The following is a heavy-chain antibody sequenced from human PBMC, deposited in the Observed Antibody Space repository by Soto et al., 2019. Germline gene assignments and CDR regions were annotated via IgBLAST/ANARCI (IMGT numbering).Heavy chain of an antibody. Sequence: QITLKESGPTLVKPTQTLTLTCTFSGFSLSTSGVGVAWIRQPPGKALEWLGIIYWDDDKRYSPSLKSRLTITKETSKNQVVLTVTNMDPVDTATYYCSQRSWGSPTNHYFDYWGQGTLVTVSS. V-gene: IGHV2-5*02. CDR2: IYWDDDK. CDR1: GFSLSTSGVG. D-gene: IGHD3-16*01. J-gene: IGHJ4*02. CDR3: SQRSWGSPTNHYFDY.